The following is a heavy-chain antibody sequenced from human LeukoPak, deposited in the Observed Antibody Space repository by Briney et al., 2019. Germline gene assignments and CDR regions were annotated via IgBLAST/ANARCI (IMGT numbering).Heavy chain of an antibody. CDR2: ISHSGST. D-gene: IGHD6-6*01. Sequence: SETLSLSCAVYGGSFSGHYGSWIRQPPGKGLEWIGEISHSGSTDYNPSLKSRFTISIDTSKNQFSLQLSSVTAADTAVYYCARRSGYSSSSGRGYWGQGTLVTVSS. V-gene: IGHV4-34*01. CDR3: ARRSGYSSSSGRGY. J-gene: IGHJ4*02. CDR1: GGSFSGHY.